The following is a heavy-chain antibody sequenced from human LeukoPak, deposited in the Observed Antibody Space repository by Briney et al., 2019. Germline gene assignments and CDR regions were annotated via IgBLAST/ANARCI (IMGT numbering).Heavy chain of an antibody. CDR3: ARAKQQLVPPYYFDY. D-gene: IGHD6-13*01. Sequence: SETLSLTCAVYGGSFSGYYWSWSRQPPGKGLEWIGEINHSGSTNYNPSLKSRVTISVDTSKNHFSLKLSSVTAADTAVYYCARAKQQLVPPYYFDYWGQGTLVTVSS. CDR1: GGSFSGYY. J-gene: IGHJ4*02. V-gene: IGHV4-34*01. CDR2: INHSGST.